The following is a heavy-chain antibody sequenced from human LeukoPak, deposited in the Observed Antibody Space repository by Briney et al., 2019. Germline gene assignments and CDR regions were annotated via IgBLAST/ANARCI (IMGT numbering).Heavy chain of an antibody. CDR3: ARDAPGRDILTGYLDY. CDR1: GGTFSSYA. Sequence: SVKVSCKASGGTFSSYAISWVRQAPGQGLEWMGGIIPIFGTANYAQKFQGRVTITADESTSTAYMELSNLRSEDTAVYYCARDAPGRDILTGYLDYWGQGTLVTVSS. J-gene: IGHJ4*02. V-gene: IGHV1-69*01. D-gene: IGHD3-9*01. CDR2: IIPIFGTA.